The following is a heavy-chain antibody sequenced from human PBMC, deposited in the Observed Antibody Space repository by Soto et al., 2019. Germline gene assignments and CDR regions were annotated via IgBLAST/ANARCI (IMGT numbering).Heavy chain of an antibody. Sequence: GSLRLSCAASGFTFSSYSMNWVRQAPGKGLEWVSSISSSSSYIYSADSVKGRFTISRDNAKNSLYLQMNSLRAEDTAVYYCAREDYSNFDYWGQGTLVTVSS. V-gene: IGHV3-21*01. CDR2: ISSSSSYI. J-gene: IGHJ4*02. CDR1: GFTFSSYS. CDR3: AREDYSNFDY. D-gene: IGHD4-4*01.